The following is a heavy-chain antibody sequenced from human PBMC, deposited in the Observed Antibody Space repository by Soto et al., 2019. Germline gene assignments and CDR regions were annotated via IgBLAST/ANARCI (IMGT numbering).Heavy chain of an antibody. J-gene: IGHJ6*02. CDR1: GGTFSSYA. Sequence: GASVKVSCKASGGTFSSYAIGWVRQAPGQGLEWMGGIIPIFGTANYAQKFQGRVTITADESTSTAYMELSSLRSEDTAVYYCARPGDDFWSGPSRRDYYYGMDVWGQGTTVTVSS. CDR3: ARPGDDFWSGPSRRDYYYGMDV. D-gene: IGHD3-3*01. CDR2: IIPIFGTA. V-gene: IGHV1-69*13.